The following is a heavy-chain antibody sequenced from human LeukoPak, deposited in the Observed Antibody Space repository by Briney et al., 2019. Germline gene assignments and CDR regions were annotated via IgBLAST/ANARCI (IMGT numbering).Heavy chain of an antibody. CDR3: ARGLSSSWYVFYYYYYMDV. Sequence: ASVKVSCKASGYTFTSYDINWVRQAPGQGLEWMGWMNPNSGNTGYAQKFQGRVTMNSNTYILQAYMELSSRRSEDTVVYYWARGLSSSWYVFYYYYYMDVWGKGTTVTISS. V-gene: IGHV1-8*01. D-gene: IGHD6-13*01. CDR1: GYTFTSYD. J-gene: IGHJ6*03. CDR2: MNPNSGNT.